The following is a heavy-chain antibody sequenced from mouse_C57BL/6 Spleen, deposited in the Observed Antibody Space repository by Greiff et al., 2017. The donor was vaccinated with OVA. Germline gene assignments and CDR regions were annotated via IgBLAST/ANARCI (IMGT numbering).Heavy chain of an antibody. V-gene: IGHV1-72*01. CDR1: GYTFTSYW. D-gene: IGHD1-1*02. Sequence: QVQLQQSGAELVKPGASVKLSCKASGYTFTSYWMHWVKQRPGRGLEWIGRIDPNSGGTKYNEKFKSKATLTVDKPSSTAYMQLSSLTSEDSAVYYCARERAIWSYYAMDYWGQGTSVTVSS. J-gene: IGHJ4*01. CDR3: ARERAIWSYYAMDY. CDR2: IDPNSGGT.